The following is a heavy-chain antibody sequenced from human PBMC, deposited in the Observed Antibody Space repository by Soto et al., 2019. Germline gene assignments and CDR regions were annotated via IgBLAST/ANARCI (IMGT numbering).Heavy chain of an antibody. Sequence: GGSLRLSCAASGFTFSSYAMSWVRQAPGKGLEWVSAISGSGGSTYYAVSVKGRFTISRDNSKNTLYLQMNSLRAEDTAVYYCAKKFRYFDWEYDYWGQGTLVTVSS. D-gene: IGHD3-9*01. V-gene: IGHV3-23*01. CDR3: AKKFRYFDWEYDY. CDR1: GFTFSSYA. J-gene: IGHJ4*02. CDR2: ISGSGGST.